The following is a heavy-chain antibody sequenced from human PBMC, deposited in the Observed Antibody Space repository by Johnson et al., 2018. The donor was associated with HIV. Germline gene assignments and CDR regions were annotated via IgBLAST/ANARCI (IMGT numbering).Heavy chain of an antibody. Sequence: VQLVESRGAFVQPGGSLRLARSASGFTLSRYAMSWFRQAPGKGLEWVSVIYTGGNTYYANSVKARFTISRDISKNTLYLEMNIMRAEDTAVYYCARGRSGILILDDAFDIWGQGTMVTVSS. D-gene: IGHD1-14*01. J-gene: IGHJ3*02. CDR1: GFTLSRYA. V-gene: IGHV3-66*01. CDR3: ARGRSGILILDDAFDI. CDR2: IYTGGNT.